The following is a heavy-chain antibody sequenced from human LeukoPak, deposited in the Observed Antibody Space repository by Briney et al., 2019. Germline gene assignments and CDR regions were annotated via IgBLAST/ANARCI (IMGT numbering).Heavy chain of an antibody. V-gene: IGHV3-30*18. CDR1: GFTFSSYG. CDR3: AKWRQDCSSGSSSDYYYYGMDV. CDR2: ISYDGSNK. J-gene: IGHJ6*04. Sequence: RRSLRLSCAASGFTFSSYGMHWVRQAPGKGLEWVAVISYDGSNKYYADSVKGRFTISRDNSKNTLYLQMNSLRAEDTAVYYCAKWRQDCSSGSSSDYYYYGMDVWGKGTTVTVSS. D-gene: IGHD2-15*01.